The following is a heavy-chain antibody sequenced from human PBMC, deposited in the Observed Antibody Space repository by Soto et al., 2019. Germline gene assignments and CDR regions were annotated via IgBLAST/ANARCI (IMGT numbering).Heavy chain of an antibody. D-gene: IGHD6-13*01. Sequence: EVQLLESEGGLVQPEGSLRLSCAASGFSFSTYAMSWVRQAPGKGLEWVSGISGSGGTTYYADSVKGRFTISRDNSKNTLYLQVNSLRAEDTAVYYCAKDQAAAGTISRYFQHWGQGTLVTVSS. CDR3: AKDQAAAGTISRYFQH. CDR1: GFSFSTYA. J-gene: IGHJ1*01. CDR2: ISGSGGTT. V-gene: IGHV3-23*01.